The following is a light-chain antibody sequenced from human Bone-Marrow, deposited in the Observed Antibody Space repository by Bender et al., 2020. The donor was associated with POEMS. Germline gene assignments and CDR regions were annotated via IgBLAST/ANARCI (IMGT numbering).Light chain of an antibody. J-gene: IGLJ2*01. V-gene: IGLV2-23*02. CDR3: CSCAGRSPLVI. Sequence: QSALTQPASVSASPGQSITISCTGTSSDVGGYNYVSWFQQHPGKAPKLMIYDVSNRPSGVSNRFSGSKSDNTASLTISGLQAEDEADYYCCSCAGRSPLVIFGGGTKLTVL. CDR1: SSDVGGYNY. CDR2: DVS.